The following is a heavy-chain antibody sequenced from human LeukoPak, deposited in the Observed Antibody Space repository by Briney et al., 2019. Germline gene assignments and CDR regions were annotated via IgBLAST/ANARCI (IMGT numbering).Heavy chain of an antibody. CDR2: INHSGST. V-gene: IGHV4-34*01. Sequence: PSETLSLTCAVYGGSFSGYYWTWIRQPPGKGLEWIGEINHSGSTNYNPSLKNRVTMSVDTSKNQFSLNLRSVTAADTAVYYCARYDCWGQGTLVTVSS. J-gene: IGHJ4*02. CDR1: GGSFSGYY. CDR3: ARYDC.